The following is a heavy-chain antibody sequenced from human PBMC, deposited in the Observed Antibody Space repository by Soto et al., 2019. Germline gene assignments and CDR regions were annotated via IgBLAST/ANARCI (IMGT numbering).Heavy chain of an antibody. CDR3: SPRAYDTHGYYRCDP. D-gene: IGHD3-22*01. CDR1: PGPIFSHSYY. J-gene: IGHJ5*01. V-gene: IGHV4-39*07. CDR2: SNHSGSP. Sequence: SETLSLTCTVSPGPIFSHSYYWAWIRQPPGKGLEWIGTSNHSGSPYHSPSLKSTVTISLDTSKNQFSLTLSAVTAAHTAMSNCSPRAYDTHGYYRCDPWGQGTLLTVSS.